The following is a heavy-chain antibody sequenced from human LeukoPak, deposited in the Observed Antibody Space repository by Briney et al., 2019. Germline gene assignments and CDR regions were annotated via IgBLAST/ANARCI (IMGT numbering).Heavy chain of an antibody. CDR1: GFTFSTYG. J-gene: IGHJ4*02. D-gene: IGHD6-19*01. CDR2: ISDDGSNK. V-gene: IGHV3-30*18. CDR3: AKDRGAVAGTNSPSDFDY. Sequence: GGSLRLSCAASGFTFSTYGMHWVRQAPGKGLEWVAVISDDGSNKYYADSVKGRFTISRDNSKNTLYLQMNSLRAEDTAVYYCAKDRGAVAGTNSPSDFDYWGQGTLVTVSS.